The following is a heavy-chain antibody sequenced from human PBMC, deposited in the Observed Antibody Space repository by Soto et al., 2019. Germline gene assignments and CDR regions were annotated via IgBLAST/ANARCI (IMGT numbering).Heavy chain of an antibody. CDR1: GFTVSSNY. CDR2: IYSGGST. D-gene: IGHD3-22*01. V-gene: IGHV3-53*01. J-gene: IGHJ4*02. Sequence: GESLKISCAASGFTVSSNYMSWVRQAPGKGLEWVSVIYSGGSTYYADSVKGRFTISRDNSKNTLYLQMNSLRAEDTAVYYCAKGFHYYDSSGYKTYFDYWGQGTLVTVSS. CDR3: AKGFHYYDSSGYKTYFDY.